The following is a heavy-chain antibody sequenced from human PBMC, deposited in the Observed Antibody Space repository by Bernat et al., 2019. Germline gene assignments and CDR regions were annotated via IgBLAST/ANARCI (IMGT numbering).Heavy chain of an antibody. D-gene: IGHD4-17*01. CDR1: GGTFSSYA. V-gene: IGHV1-69*06. CDR2: IIPIFGTA. Sequence: QVQLVQSGAEVKKPGSSVKVSCKASGGTFSSYASSWVRQAPGQGLEWMGGIIPIFGTANYAQEFQGRVTITADKSTSTAYMELSSLRSEDTAVYYCARVDSRDYGDYVFDYWGQGTLVTVSS. J-gene: IGHJ4*02. CDR3: ARVDSRDYGDYVFDY.